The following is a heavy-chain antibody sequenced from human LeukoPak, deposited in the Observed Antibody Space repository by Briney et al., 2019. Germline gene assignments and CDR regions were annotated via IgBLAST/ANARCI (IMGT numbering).Heavy chain of an antibody. CDR3: ARQLRTWIEVWEPGLFDY. CDR1: GVSISSTSYY. D-gene: IGHD5-18*01. Sequence: LGTPCLTCTVSGVSISSTSYYWACIRQPPGKGLEWIATIYYSGSTYHNPPLKSRLTISEDTPMNQFSLKVSSVTAAHTAVHYCARQLRTWIEVWEPGLFDYWGPGALVTVSS. V-gene: IGHV4-39*01. CDR2: IYYSGST. J-gene: IGHJ4*02.